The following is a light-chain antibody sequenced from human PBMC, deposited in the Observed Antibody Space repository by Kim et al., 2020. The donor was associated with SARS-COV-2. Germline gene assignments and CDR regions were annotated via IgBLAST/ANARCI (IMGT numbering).Light chain of an antibody. J-gene: IGKJ1*01. CDR2: GAS. V-gene: IGKV3-20*01. Sequence: PGERAPLSCRASQRVSSNYLAWYQQKPGRAPRLLIYGASSRATGIPDRFSGSGSGTDFTLTITRLEPEDFAVYYCQQYSSSPATFGQGTKVDIK. CDR3: QQYSSSPAT. CDR1: QRVSSNY.